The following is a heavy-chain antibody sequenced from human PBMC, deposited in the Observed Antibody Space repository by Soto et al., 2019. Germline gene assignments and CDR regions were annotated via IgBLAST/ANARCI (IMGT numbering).Heavy chain of an antibody. V-gene: IGHV4-38-2*01. CDR2: IFHGGNT. D-gene: IGHD2-15*01. CDR3: ARARWYDAFDV. Sequence: SETLSLTCAVSGFFISSGNYWGWIRKPPGKGLEWIGSIFHGGNTYYNPSLKSRVTISVGMSKNQFSLKLNSVTAADTAVYYCARARWYDAFDVWGQGTVVTVSS. J-gene: IGHJ3*01. CDR1: GFFISSGNY.